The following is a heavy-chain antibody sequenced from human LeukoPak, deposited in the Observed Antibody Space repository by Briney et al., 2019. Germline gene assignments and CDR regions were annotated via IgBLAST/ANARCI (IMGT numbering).Heavy chain of an antibody. CDR2: IIPIFGTA. Sequence: GASVKVSCKASGGTFSSYAISWVRQAPGQGLEWMGGIIPIFGTANYAQRFQGRVTITTDESTSTAYMELSSLRSEDTVVHYCARVGLASGGYFDYWGQGTLVTVSS. V-gene: IGHV1-69*05. CDR3: ARVGLASGGYFDY. D-gene: IGHD3-10*01. J-gene: IGHJ4*02. CDR1: GGTFSSYA.